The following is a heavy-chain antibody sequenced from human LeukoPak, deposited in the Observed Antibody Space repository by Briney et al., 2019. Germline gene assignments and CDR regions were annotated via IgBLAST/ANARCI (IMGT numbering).Heavy chain of an antibody. J-gene: IGHJ4*02. CDR2: IYLGDSHN. Sequence: ESLKISCKGSGYSLTSHWLGWVRPMPGKELEWMGRIYLGDSHNTYRPSSQGQVPISADKSINTAYLQWSSLKASDTAMYYCARGYGSGSYAYFDYWGQGTLVTVSS. CDR1: GYSLTSHW. CDR3: ARGYGSGSYAYFDY. D-gene: IGHD3-10*01. V-gene: IGHV5-51*06.